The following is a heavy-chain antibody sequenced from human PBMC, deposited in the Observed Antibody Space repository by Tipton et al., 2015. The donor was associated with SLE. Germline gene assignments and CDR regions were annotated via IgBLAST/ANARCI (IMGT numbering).Heavy chain of an antibody. CDR1: GGSISSYY. D-gene: IGHD4-11*01. CDR2: IYYSGST. Sequence: TLSLTCTVSGGSISSYYWSWIRQPPGKGLEWIGYIYYSGSTNYNPSLKSRVTISVDTSKNQFSLKLSSVTAADTAVYYCARDDSIYAFDIWGQGTMVTVSS. J-gene: IGHJ3*02. V-gene: IGHV4-59*01. CDR3: ARDDSIYAFDI.